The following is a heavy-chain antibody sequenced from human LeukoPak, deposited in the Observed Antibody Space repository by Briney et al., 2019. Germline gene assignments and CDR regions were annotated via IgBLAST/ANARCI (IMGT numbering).Heavy chain of an antibody. CDR2: IFPSGSA. CDR1: NGSISSGRYY. Sequence: SETLSLTCTVSNGSISSGRYYWSWIRQPAGMGLEWIGRIFPSGSANYSPSLKSRVTISVDTSKNQFSLILNSVTAADTAVYYCARQAPLDGDFDFWGQGTLVTVSS. V-gene: IGHV4-61*02. D-gene: IGHD3/OR15-3a*01. J-gene: IGHJ4*02. CDR3: ARQAPLDGDFDF.